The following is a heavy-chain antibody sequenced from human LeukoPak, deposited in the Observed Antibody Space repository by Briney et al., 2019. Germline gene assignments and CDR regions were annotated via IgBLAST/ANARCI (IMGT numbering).Heavy chain of an antibody. CDR2: IRYDGSNK. J-gene: IGHJ4*02. CDR1: GFTVSSNY. CDR3: AKGLVKAAAAPFDY. D-gene: IGHD6-13*01. Sequence: PGGSLRLSCAASGFTVSSNYMSWVRQAPGKGLEWVAFIRYDGSNKYYADSVMGRFTISRDNSKNTLYLQMNSLRAEDTAVYYCAKGLVKAAAAPFDYWGQGTLVTVSS. V-gene: IGHV3-30*02.